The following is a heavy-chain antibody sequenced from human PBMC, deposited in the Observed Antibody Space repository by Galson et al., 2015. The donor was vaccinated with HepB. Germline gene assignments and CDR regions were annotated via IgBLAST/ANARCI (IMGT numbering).Heavy chain of an antibody. J-gene: IGHJ6*02. CDR3: ARDQRQWLVLKYYGMDV. CDR1: GFTFSSYG. Sequence: SLRLSCAASGFTFSSYGMHWVRQAPGKGLEWVAVIWYDGSNKYYADSVKGRFTISRDNSKNTLYLQMNSLRAEDTAVYYCARDQRQWLVLKYYGMDVWGQGTTVTVSS. V-gene: IGHV3-33*01. CDR2: IWYDGSNK. D-gene: IGHD6-19*01.